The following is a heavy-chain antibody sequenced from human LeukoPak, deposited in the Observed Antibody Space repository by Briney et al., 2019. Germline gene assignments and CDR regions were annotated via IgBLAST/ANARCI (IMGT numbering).Heavy chain of an antibody. CDR3: ARDLGPYQLLRYDAFDI. CDR1: GGTFSSYA. V-gene: IGHV1-69*05. J-gene: IGHJ3*02. CDR2: IIPIFGTA. D-gene: IGHD2-2*01. Sequence: SVKVSCKASGGTFSSYAISWVRQAPGQGLEWMGRIIPIFGTANYAQKFQGGVTITTDESTSTAYMELSSLRSEDTAVYYCARDLGPYQLLRYDAFDIWGQGTMVTVSS.